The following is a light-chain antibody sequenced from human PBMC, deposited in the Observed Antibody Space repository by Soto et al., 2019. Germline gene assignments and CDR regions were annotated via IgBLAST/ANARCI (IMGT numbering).Light chain of an antibody. J-gene: IGKJ3*01. Sequence: EIVLTQSPGTLSLSPGEGATLSCRASQSVSSNFLAWYQQKPGQAPRLLIYAASSRATGISDRFSGSGYETNFTFTIRRLEPEDFAVYYCQQYGSSPFTFGPGTKVDLK. CDR1: QSVSSNF. CDR2: AAS. V-gene: IGKV3-20*01. CDR3: QQYGSSPFT.